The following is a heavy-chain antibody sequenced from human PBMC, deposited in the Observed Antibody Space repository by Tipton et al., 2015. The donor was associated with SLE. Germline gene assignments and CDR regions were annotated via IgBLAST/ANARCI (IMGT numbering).Heavy chain of an antibody. Sequence: TLSLTCTVSGGSISSSSYYGVWIRQPPGKGLEWIGNIYYSGSTYYNVSLKSRVTISVDTSKNQFSLKLSSVTAADTAVYYCASFYSTSSPIEYWGQGTLVTVSS. CDR1: GGSISSSSYY. CDR2: IYYSGST. V-gene: IGHV4-39*07. CDR3: ASFYSTSSPIEY. D-gene: IGHD6-6*01. J-gene: IGHJ4*02.